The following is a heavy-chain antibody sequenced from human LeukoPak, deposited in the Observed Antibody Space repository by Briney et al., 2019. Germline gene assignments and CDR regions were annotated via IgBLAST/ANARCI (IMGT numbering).Heavy chain of an antibody. Sequence: PGGCLRLSCAASGFTFSSYSMYWVRQAPGKGLEWVSSISSSSSYIYYADSVKGRFTISRDNAKNSLYLQMNSLRAEDTAVYYCARDGYCTNGVCRKNFDYWGQGTLVTVSS. V-gene: IGHV3-21*01. CDR2: ISSSSSYI. D-gene: IGHD2-8*01. J-gene: IGHJ4*02. CDR1: GFTFSSYS. CDR3: ARDGYCTNGVCRKNFDY.